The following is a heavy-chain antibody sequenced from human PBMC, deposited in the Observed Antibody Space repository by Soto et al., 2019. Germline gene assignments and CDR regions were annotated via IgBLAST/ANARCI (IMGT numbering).Heavy chain of an antibody. D-gene: IGHD3-16*02. CDR2: IVVGSGNT. J-gene: IGHJ6*02. Sequence: SVKVSCKASGFTFTSSAVQWVRQARGQRLEWIGWIVVGSGNTNYAQKFQERVTITRDMSTSTAYMELSSLRSEDTAVYYCAADPQDDYVWGSYRTYYYYGMDVWGQGTTVTVS. V-gene: IGHV1-58*01. CDR1: GFTFTSSA. CDR3: AADPQDDYVWGSYRTYYYYGMDV.